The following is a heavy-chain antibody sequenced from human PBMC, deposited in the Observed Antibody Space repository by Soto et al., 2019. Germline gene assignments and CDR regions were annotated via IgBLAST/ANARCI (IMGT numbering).Heavy chain of an antibody. J-gene: IGHJ5*02. CDR3: AREPWRDYYDSSGYSSS. D-gene: IGHD3-22*01. V-gene: IGHV1-69*13. CDR2: IIPIFGTA. CDR1: GGTFSSYA. Sequence: SVKVFCKASGGTFSSYAISWVRQAPGQGLEWMGGIIPIFGTANYAQKFQGRVTITADESTSTAYMELSSLRSEDTAVYYCAREPWRDYYDSSGYSSSWGQGTLVTVSS.